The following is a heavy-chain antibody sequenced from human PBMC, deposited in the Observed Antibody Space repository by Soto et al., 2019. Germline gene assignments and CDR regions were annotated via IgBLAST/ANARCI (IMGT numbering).Heavy chain of an antibody. CDR2: IQQDGSEK. J-gene: IGHJ6*02. CDR1: GFTFSRYW. D-gene: IGHD1-26*01. Sequence: GGSLRLSCAASGFTFSRYWMSWVRQAPGRRLEWVANIQQDGSEKYHVDSVKGRFTISRDNAKNSLYLQMSSLRAEDTAVYYCARVGGARLDGYYYGMDVWGQGTPVTVSS. V-gene: IGHV3-7*05. CDR3: ARVGGARLDGYYYGMDV.